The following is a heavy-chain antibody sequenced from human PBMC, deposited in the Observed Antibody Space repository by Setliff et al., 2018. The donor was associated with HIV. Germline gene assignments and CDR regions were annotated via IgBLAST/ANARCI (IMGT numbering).Heavy chain of an antibody. Sequence: SVKVSCKASGGRFSNYGISWVRQAPGQGLEWMGGIIPIFGTTNYAQMFQGRVTMTADESTSTAYMELSSLRSGDTAVYYCARAVVPTYYDVLTGYVYYMDVWGKGTTVTVSS. CDR3: ARAVVPTYYDVLTGYVYYMDV. D-gene: IGHD3-9*01. V-gene: IGHV1-69*13. J-gene: IGHJ6*03. CDR2: IIPIFGTT. CDR1: GGRFSNYG.